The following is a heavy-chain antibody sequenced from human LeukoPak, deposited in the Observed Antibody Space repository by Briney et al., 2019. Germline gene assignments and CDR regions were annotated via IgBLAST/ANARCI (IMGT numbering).Heavy chain of an antibody. CDR2: FDPEDGET. V-gene: IGHV1-24*01. Sequence: ASVKVSCKVSGKTLTELSMYWVRQAPGKALEWMVRFDPEDGETIYGQKFQGRITLTEDTSTDTAYMELSSLRSEDTAVYYCTTDPTYYPDSSGYLVYWGQGTLVTVSS. J-gene: IGHJ4*02. CDR1: GKTLTELS. CDR3: TTDPTYYPDSSGYLVY. D-gene: IGHD3-22*01.